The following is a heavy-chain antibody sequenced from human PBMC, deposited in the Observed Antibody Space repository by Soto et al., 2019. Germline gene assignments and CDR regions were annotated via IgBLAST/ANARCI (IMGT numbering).Heavy chain of an antibody. D-gene: IGHD3-10*01. CDR1: GGSFSANT. V-gene: IGHV1-69*13. CDR2: IVPMFDST. Sequence: VKVSCKTSGGSFSANTIAWMRQAPGQGLEWMGAIVPMFDSTNYSRKYQGRVTITADESTSTAYMELSSLISDDTAVYYCARETGSYSGFDSWGQGTLVTVSS. CDR3: ARETGSYSGFDS. J-gene: IGHJ4*02.